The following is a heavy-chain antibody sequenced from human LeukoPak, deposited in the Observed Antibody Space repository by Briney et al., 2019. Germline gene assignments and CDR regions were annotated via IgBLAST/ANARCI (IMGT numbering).Heavy chain of an antibody. CDR2: IYRSGST. D-gene: IGHD3-22*01. V-gene: IGHV4-38-2*02. Sequence: SETLSLTCIVSRYSISTGYYWGWIRQPPGKGLEWIGSIYRSGSTYYNPSLKSRVTISVDTSMNQFSLKLSSVTAADTAVYYCARYYYDSSGYYYFYGMDVWGQGTTVTVSS. J-gene: IGHJ6*02. CDR1: RYSISTGYY. CDR3: ARYYYDSSGYYYFYGMDV.